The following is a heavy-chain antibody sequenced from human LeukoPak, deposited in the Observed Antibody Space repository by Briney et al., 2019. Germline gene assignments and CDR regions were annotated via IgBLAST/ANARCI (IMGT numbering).Heavy chain of an antibody. CDR3: ARDSHPGITMVRGVPDY. J-gene: IGHJ4*02. CDR2: IWYDGSNK. V-gene: IGHV3-33*08. Sequence: PGGSLRLSCAASGFTFTSYAMHWVRQAPGKGLEWVAVIWYDGSNKYYADSVKGRFTISRDNSKNTLYLQMNSLRAEDTAVYYCARDSHPGITMVRGVPDYWGQGTLVTVSS. D-gene: IGHD3-10*01. CDR1: GFTFTSYA.